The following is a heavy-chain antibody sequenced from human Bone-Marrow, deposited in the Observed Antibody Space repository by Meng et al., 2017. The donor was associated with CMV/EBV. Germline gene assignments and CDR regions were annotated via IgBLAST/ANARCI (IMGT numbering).Heavy chain of an antibody. CDR2: INKNGYYI. D-gene: IGHD3-10*01. V-gene: IGHV3-21*01. CDR1: FPFGPYS. CDR3: ARSTNFYGSGSYRNWFDS. J-gene: IGHJ5*01. Sequence: FPFGPYSMNWVRQAPGKGLEWVSYINKNGYYIFYADSVKGRFTISRDNARNSLFLQMNSLRAEDTAVYYCARSTNFYGSGSYRNWFDSWGQGTLVTVSS.